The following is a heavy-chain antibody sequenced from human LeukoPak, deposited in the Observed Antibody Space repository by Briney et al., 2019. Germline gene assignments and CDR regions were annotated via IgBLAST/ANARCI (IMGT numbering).Heavy chain of an antibody. Sequence: PGGSLRLSCEASGFTFSRYWMHWVRQAPGKGLVWDSRIKSDGKTNYADSVKGRFTISRDNAKNTVSLQMDSLRAEDTGVYYCARAPSEVGGYYPEYFRHWGQGTLVTVFS. V-gene: IGHV3-74*01. J-gene: IGHJ1*01. D-gene: IGHD3-22*01. CDR3: ARAPSEVGGYYPEYFRH. CDR1: GFTFSRYW. CDR2: IKSDGKT.